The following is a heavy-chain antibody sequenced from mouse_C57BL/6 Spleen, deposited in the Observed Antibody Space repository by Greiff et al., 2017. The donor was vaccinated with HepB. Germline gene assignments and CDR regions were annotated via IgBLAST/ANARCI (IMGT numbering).Heavy chain of an antibody. Sequence: EVQGVESGGGLVQPKGSLKLSCAASGFSFNTYAMNWVRQAPGKGLEWVARIRSKSNNYATYYADSVKDRFTISRDDSESMLYLQMNNLKTEDTAMYYCVREGSEYYFDYWGQGTTLTVSS. CDR1: GFSFNTYA. D-gene: IGHD3-3*01. CDR2: IRSKSNNYAT. J-gene: IGHJ2*01. CDR3: VREGSEYYFDY. V-gene: IGHV10-1*01.